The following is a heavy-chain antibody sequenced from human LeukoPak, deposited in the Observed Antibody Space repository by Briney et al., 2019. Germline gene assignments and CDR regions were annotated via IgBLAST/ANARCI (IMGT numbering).Heavy chain of an antibody. CDR2: ISWNSGSI. J-gene: IGHJ6*03. V-gene: IGHV3-9*01. CDR1: GFTFDDYA. Sequence: GGSLRLSCAASGFTFDDYAMHWVRQAPGKGLEWVSGISWNSGSIGYADSVKGRFTISRDNAKNSLYLQMNSLRAEDTALYYCAKDMGSSWFYYHYYMDVWGKGTTVTISS. D-gene: IGHD6-13*01. CDR3: AKDMGSSWFYYHYYMDV.